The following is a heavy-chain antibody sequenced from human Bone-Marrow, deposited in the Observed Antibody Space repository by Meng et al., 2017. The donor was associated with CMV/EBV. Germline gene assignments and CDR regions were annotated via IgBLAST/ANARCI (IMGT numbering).Heavy chain of an antibody. J-gene: IGHJ5*02. Sequence: LSSSGVGVGWIRQPPGKALEWLALIYWDDDKRYSPSLKSRLTITKDTSKNQVVLTMTNMDPVDTAKYYCAHRRHRDSGYAEGNWFDPWGQGTLVTVSS. CDR1: LSSSGVG. V-gene: IGHV2-5*02. CDR2: IYWDDDK. D-gene: IGHD5-12*01. CDR3: AHRRHRDSGYAEGNWFDP.